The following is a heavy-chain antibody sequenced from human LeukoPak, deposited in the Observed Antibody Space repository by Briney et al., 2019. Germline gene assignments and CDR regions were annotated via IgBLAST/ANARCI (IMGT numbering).Heavy chain of an antibody. J-gene: IGHJ4*02. CDR2: IGGSSSSI. CDR3: ARELEEGFDY. D-gene: IGHD1-1*01. CDR1: GFTFSSYS. Sequence: GGSLRLSCAASGFTFSSYSMNWVRQAPGKVLEWVSSIGGSSSSIYYADSVKGRFTISRDNAKNSLYLQMNRLRAEDTALYYCARELEEGFDYWGQGTLVTVSS. V-gene: IGHV3-21*04.